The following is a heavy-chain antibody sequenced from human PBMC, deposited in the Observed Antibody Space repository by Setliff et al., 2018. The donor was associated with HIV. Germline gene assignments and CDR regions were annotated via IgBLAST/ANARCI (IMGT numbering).Heavy chain of an antibody. J-gene: IGHJ4*02. CDR3: LLDVPLILRTSPPL. Sequence: PSETLSLTCVVYGGSFSDYYWSWIRQPPGKGLEWIGEINHSGNTTYNPSLKSRVTMSVDTTKNQFSLKLNTVTAADTATYCCLLDVPLILRTSPPLWGQGTPVTVSS. V-gene: IGHV4-34*01. CDR2: INHSGNT. CDR1: GGSFSDYY. D-gene: IGHD1-7*01.